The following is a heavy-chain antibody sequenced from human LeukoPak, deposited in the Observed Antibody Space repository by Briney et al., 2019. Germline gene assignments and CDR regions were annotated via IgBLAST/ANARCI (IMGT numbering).Heavy chain of an antibody. CDR1: GGSISSSTYY. Sequence: SETLSRTRNVSGGSISSSTYYWGWIRQPPGKGLEWIGSIYYSGSAYNNPSLNSRVTISVDTSKNQFSLKLSSVTAADTAVYYCARRIPASGMRDVWGQRPTLTVTS. D-gene: IGHD3-10*01. CDR3: ARRIPASGMRDV. V-gene: IGHV4-39*01. J-gene: IGHJ6*02. CDR2: IYYSGSA.